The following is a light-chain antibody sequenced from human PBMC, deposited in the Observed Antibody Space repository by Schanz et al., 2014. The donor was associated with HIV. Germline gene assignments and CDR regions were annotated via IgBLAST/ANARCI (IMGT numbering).Light chain of an antibody. Sequence: EIVLTQSPGTLSLSPGDRATLSCRASQSVTSNYLAWYQQKPGQAPRIVIYGASNRATGIPHRFSGSGSGTDFTLTISRLEPEDFAVYYCQQYGSSSLTFGGGTKVEIK. CDR2: GAS. J-gene: IGKJ4*01. V-gene: IGKV3-20*01. CDR1: QSVTSNY. CDR3: QQYGSSSLT.